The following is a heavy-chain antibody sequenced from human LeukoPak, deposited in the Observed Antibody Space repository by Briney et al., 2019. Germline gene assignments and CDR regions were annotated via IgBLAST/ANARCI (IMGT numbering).Heavy chain of an antibody. CDR2: IYPSGST. V-gene: IGHV4-61*02. Sequence: SETLSLICTVSGGSISSGSYYWSWIRQPAGKGLEWIGRIYPSGSTNYNPSLKSRVTMSVDTSKNQFSLKLSSVTAADTAVYYCARVHDGYNYAFDYWGQGTLVTVSS. CDR1: GGSISSGSYY. D-gene: IGHD5-24*01. J-gene: IGHJ4*02. CDR3: ARVHDGYNYAFDY.